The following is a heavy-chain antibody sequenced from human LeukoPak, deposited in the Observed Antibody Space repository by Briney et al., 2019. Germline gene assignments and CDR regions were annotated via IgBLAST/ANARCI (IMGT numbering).Heavy chain of an antibody. V-gene: IGHV3-49*03. CDR1: GFTFGDYD. CDR3: TRGIARVVDY. CDR2: IKSKAYGATT. D-gene: IGHD2-15*01. J-gene: IGHJ4*02. Sequence: GGSLRLSCAASGFTFGDYDVSWFRQAPGKGLEWVGFIKSKAYGATTEYAASVKGRFSISRDDSKSIAYLQMNSLKTEDTSVYYCTRGIARVVDYWGQETLVTVSS.